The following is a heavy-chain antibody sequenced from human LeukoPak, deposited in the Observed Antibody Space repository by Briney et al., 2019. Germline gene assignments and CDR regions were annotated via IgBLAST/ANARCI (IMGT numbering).Heavy chain of an antibody. CDR1: GFTVNNNY. CDR3: ARGGYSSRSEDY. D-gene: IGHD6-13*01. Sequence: GGSLRLSCVASGFTVNNNYMNWVRQGPGKGLEWVSVISSGGSTYYADSVTGRFTISRDNSKNSLYLQMNSLRAEDTAVYYCARGGYSSRSEDYWGQGTLVTVSS. J-gene: IGHJ4*02. CDR2: ISSGGST. V-gene: IGHV3-53*01.